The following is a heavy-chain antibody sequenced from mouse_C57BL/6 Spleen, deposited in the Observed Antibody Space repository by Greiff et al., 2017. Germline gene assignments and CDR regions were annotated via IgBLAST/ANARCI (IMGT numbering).Heavy chain of an antibody. D-gene: IGHD2-4*01. Sequence: EVQLVESGPGLVKPSQSLSLTCSVTGYSITSGYYWNWIRQFPGNKLEWMGYISYDGSNNYNPSLKNRISITRDTSKNQFFLKLNSVTTEDTATYYCARDRVYDYDLAWFAYWGQGTLVTVSA. CDR2: ISYDGSN. V-gene: IGHV3-6*01. CDR3: ARDRVYDYDLAWFAY. CDR1: GYSITSGYY. J-gene: IGHJ3*01.